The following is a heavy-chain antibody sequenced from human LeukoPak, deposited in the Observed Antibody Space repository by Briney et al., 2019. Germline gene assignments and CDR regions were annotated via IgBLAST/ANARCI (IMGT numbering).Heavy chain of an antibody. Sequence: GGTLRLSCAASGFTFDDYGMSWVRQAPGKGLEWVSGINWNGGSTGYADSVKGRFTISRDNVKNSLYLQMNSLRAEDTALYYCARGSGSDDAFDLWGQGTMVTVSS. J-gene: IGHJ3*01. CDR1: GFTFDDYG. CDR3: ARGSGSDDAFDL. V-gene: IGHV3-20*04. D-gene: IGHD1-26*01. CDR2: INWNGGST.